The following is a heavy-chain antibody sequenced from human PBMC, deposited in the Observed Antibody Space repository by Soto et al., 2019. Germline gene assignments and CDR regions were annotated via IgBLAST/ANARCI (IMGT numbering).Heavy chain of an antibody. CDR3: ARDVPSYGGFDY. D-gene: IGHD2-15*01. Sequence: GASVKVSCKASGYTFTGYYMHWVRQAPGQGLEWMGWINPNSGGTNYAQKFQGWVTMTRGTSISTAYMELSRLRSDDTAVYYCARDVPSYGGFDYWGQGTLVTVSS. CDR1: GYTFTGYY. CDR2: INPNSGGT. J-gene: IGHJ4*02. V-gene: IGHV1-2*04.